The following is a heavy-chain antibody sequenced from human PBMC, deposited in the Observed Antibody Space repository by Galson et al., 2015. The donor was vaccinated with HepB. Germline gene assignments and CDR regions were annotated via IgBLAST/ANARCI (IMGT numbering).Heavy chain of an antibody. CDR3: QSKPLLLSRVLDDY. CDR2: IYYSGST. J-gene: IGHJ4*02. CDR1: GGSISSSSYY. Sequence: LSLTCTVSGGSISSSSYYWGWIRQPPGKGLEWIGSIYYSGSTYYNPSLKSRVTISVDTSKNQFSLKLSSVTAADTAVYYCQSKPLLLSRVLDDYWGQGTLVTVSS. V-gene: IGHV4-39*01. D-gene: IGHD2-15*01.